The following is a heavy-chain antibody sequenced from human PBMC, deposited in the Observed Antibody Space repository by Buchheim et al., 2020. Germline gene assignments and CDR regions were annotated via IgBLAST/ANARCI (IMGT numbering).Heavy chain of an antibody. CDR2: INPSGGST. D-gene: IGHD5-18*01. J-gene: IGHJ6*02. V-gene: IGHV1-46*01. Sequence: QVQLVQSGAEVKKPGASVKVSCKASGYTFTSYYMHWVRQAPGQGLEWMGIINPSGGSTSYAQKFQGRVTMTRDTYTSTVYMELSSLRSEDTAVYYCATDTAMVTDYYGMDVWGQGTT. CDR3: ATDTAMVTDYYGMDV. CDR1: GYTFTSYY.